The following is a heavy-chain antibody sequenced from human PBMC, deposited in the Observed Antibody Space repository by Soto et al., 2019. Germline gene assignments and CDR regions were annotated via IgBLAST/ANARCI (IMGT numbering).Heavy chain of an antibody. J-gene: IGHJ5*02. D-gene: IGHD3-3*01. CDR1: GYTFTSYD. Sequence: GASVKVSCKASGYTFTSYDINGVRQATGQGLEWMGWMNPNSGNTGYAQKFQGRVTMTRNTSISTAYMELSSLRSEDTAVYYCARGQQYYDFWSGYYPSLNWFDPWGQGTLVTVSS. CDR2: MNPNSGNT. CDR3: ARGQQYYDFWSGYYPSLNWFDP. V-gene: IGHV1-8*01.